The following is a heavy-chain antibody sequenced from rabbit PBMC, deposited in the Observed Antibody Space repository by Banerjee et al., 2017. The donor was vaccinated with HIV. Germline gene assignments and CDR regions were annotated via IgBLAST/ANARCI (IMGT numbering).Heavy chain of an antibody. J-gene: IGHJ3*01. CDR2: IDTGSGSA. CDR3: ARRGSSSGWAMGS. CDR1: GFSFSSSYY. D-gene: IGHD4-1*01. Sequence: QEQLEESGGDLVKPEGSLTLTCTASGFSFSSSYYMCWVRQAPGKGLELIACIDTGSGSADYASCGISRFTISRSTSLYSVDLKMTSLTAADTAQYCCARRGSSSGWAMGSWGQGTLVTVS. V-gene: IGHV1S43*01.